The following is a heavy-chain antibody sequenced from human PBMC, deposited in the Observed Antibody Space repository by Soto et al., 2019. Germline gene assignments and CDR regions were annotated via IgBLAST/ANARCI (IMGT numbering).Heavy chain of an antibody. D-gene: IGHD2-2*01. CDR3: ARHREGTEKYHDS. CDR1: GDSLNSYC. Sequence: PSETLSLTCTVSGDSLNSYCWNWIRQSPGKGLEWIGYICNSGGINYNPSLKSRLTVSLDTSRSQFSLTLRSVTAADTAIYYCARHREGTEKYHDSWGQGTLVTVSS. J-gene: IGHJ4*02. V-gene: IGHV4-59*08. CDR2: ICNSGGI.